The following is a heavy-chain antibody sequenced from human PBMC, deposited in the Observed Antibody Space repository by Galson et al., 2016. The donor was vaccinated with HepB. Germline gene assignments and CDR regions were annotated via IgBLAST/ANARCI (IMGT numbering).Heavy chain of an antibody. CDR1: GFSLSTSGVG. CDR3: AHSRVGATGDYYYGMDV. Sequence: PALVKPTQTLTLTCTFSGFSLSTSGVGVGWIRQSPGKALEWLALIYWDDDKRYSPSLKSRLTITKDTSKNQVVLIMTNMDPVGTATYYCAHSRVGATGDYYYGMDVWGQGTTVTVSS. CDR2: IYWDDDK. V-gene: IGHV2-5*02. J-gene: IGHJ6*02. D-gene: IGHD1-26*01.